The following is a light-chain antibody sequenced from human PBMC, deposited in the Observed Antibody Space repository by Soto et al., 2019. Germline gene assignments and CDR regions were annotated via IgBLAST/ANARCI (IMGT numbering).Light chain of an antibody. CDR3: QQYDNWPWT. Sequence: IVMTQAPATLSVSPGERATLSCRASQSVSSNLAWYQQKPGHAPRLLIYGASTRATGIPARFSGSGSVTELTLTISRLQSEDFAVYYCQQYDNWPWTFGQGTKV. J-gene: IGKJ1*01. CDR1: QSVSSN. V-gene: IGKV3-15*01. CDR2: GAS.